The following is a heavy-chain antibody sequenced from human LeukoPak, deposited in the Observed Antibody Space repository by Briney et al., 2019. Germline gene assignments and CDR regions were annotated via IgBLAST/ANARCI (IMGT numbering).Heavy chain of an antibody. J-gene: IGHJ4*02. V-gene: IGHV3-23*01. Sequence: PGGSLRLSCAASGSTFSSYAMSWVRQAPGKGLEWVSAISGSGGSTYYADSVKGRFTISRDNSKNTLYLQMNSLRAEDTAVYYCAKDVDILTGYSKYFDYWGQGTLVTVSS. D-gene: IGHD3-9*01. CDR3: AKDVDILTGYSKYFDY. CDR2: ISGSGGST. CDR1: GSTFSSYA.